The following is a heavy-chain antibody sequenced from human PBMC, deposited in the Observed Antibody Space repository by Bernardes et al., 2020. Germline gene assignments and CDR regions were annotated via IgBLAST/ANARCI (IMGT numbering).Heavy chain of an antibody. J-gene: IGHJ6*03. Sequence: GGSLRLSCAASGFTFSSYSMNWVRQAPGKGLEWVSSISSSRSYIYYADSVKGRFTISRDNAQNSLYLQMNSLRVEDTAVYYCARDPHPTTSMGRVYYYMDVWGKGTTVTVS. CDR1: GFTFSSYS. CDR2: ISSSRSYI. D-gene: IGHD3-10*01. CDR3: ARDPHPTTSMGRVYYYMDV. V-gene: IGHV3-21*01.